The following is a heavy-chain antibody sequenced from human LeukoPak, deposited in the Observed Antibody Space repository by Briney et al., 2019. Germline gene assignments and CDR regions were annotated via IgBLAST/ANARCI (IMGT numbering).Heavy chain of an antibody. CDR3: ATEPRGYSYGYSVFYFDY. V-gene: IGHV1-18*01. CDR2: ISAYNGST. D-gene: IGHD5-18*01. CDR1: DFSFTSYG. Sequence: GASVKVSCKASDFSFTSYGMSWVRQAPGQGLEWMGWISAYNGSTKYAQKLQGRVTMTTDTSTGTAYMELRSLRPDDTAVYYCATEPRGYSYGYSVFYFDYWGQGTLVTVSS. J-gene: IGHJ4*02.